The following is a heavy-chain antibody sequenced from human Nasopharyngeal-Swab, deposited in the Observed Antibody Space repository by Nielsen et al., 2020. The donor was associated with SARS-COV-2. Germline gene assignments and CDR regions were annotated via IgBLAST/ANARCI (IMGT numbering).Heavy chain of an antibody. J-gene: IGHJ4*02. D-gene: IGHD3-22*01. CDR3: AGDYYDSSGYYYFDY. CDR2: IWYDGSNK. CDR1: GFTFSSYG. Sequence: GGSLRLSCAASGFTFSSYGMHWVRQAPGKGLEWVAVIWYDGSNKYYADSVKGRFTISRDNSKNTLYLQMNSLRAEDTAVYYCAGDYYDSSGYYYFDYWGQGTLVTVSS. V-gene: IGHV3-33*01.